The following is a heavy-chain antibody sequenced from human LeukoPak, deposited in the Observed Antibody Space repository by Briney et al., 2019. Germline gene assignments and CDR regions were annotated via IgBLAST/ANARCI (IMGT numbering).Heavy chain of an antibody. Sequence: SETLSLTCTVSGGSISSSSYYWGWIRQPPGKGLEWIGSIYYSGSTNYNPSLKSRVTISVDTSKNQFSLKLSSVTAADTAVYYCARHYGSGSYLYFDYWGQGTLVTVSS. CDR1: GGSISSSSYY. J-gene: IGHJ4*02. D-gene: IGHD3-10*01. CDR3: ARHYGSGSYLYFDY. V-gene: IGHV4-39*01. CDR2: IYYSGST.